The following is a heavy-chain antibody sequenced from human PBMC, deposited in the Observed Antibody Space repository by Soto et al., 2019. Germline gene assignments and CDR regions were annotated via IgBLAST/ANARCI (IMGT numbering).Heavy chain of an antibody. J-gene: IGHJ6*02. Sequence: ASLKVSCKASGYTFTRYHMHWVRQAPGQRLEWMGIINPSGGSTSYAQKFQGRVTMTRDTSTSTVYMELSSLRSEDTAVYYCARGYDILTGYYTDYYYGMDVWGQGTTVTVSS. D-gene: IGHD3-9*01. CDR3: ARGYDILTGYYTDYYYGMDV. CDR1: GYTFTRYH. CDR2: INPSGGST. V-gene: IGHV1-46*01.